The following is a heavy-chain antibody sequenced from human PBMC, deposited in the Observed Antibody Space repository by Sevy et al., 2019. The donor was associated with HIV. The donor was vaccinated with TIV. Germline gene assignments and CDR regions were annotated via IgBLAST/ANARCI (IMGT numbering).Heavy chain of an antibody. V-gene: IGHV4-61*08. J-gene: IGHJ3*02. D-gene: IGHD3-16*01. Sequence: SETLSLTCAVSGGSVRSDVYYWSWIRQPPGKGLEWIGYIYNTGSTNYNPSLKSRVSISVDTSKNQFSLKLSSVTEAETAVYYCAREGGYSDRAFDIWGQGTMVTVSS. CDR1: GGSVRSDVYY. CDR3: AREGGYSDRAFDI. CDR2: IYNTGST.